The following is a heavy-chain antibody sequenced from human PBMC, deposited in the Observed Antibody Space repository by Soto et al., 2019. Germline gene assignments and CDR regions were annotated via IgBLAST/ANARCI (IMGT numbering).Heavy chain of an antibody. J-gene: IGHJ6*02. CDR2: IYYRGTT. V-gene: IGHV4-59*08. Sequence: QVQLQESGPGLVKPSETLSLTCTVSGGSISGYYWSWIWQPPGKGLEYIGYIYYRGTTNYNPSLKSRVNISVDTSQNQLSLHWSSVTVADTAIYFCARHPPIAKFENGLDVWGQGTTVTVS. D-gene: IGHD3-16*01. CDR1: GGSISGYY. CDR3: ARHPPIAKFENGLDV.